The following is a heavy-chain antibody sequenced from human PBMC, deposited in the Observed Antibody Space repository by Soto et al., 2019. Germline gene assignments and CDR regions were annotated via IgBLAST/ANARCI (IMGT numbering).Heavy chain of an antibody. CDR1: GYSFNDYY. CDR3: ARDLNPYYGPGSLNGYFDY. V-gene: IGHV1-2*02. J-gene: IGHJ4*02. D-gene: IGHD3-10*01. Sequence: ASVKVSCKASGYSFNDYYIHWVRRAPGQGPEWMGWINPNDGGTKYAEKFHDRVSMTRDTFITTVYMEMSGLRSDDTAVYFCARDLNPYYGPGSLNGYFDYWGQGSMVTVYS. CDR2: INPNDGGT.